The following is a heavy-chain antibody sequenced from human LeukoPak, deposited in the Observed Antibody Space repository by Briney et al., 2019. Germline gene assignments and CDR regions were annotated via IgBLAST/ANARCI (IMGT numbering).Heavy chain of an antibody. J-gene: IGHJ4*02. Sequence: SETLSLTCAVYGGSFSGYYWSWIRQPPGKGLEWIGEINHSGSTNYNPSLKSRVTISVDTSKNQCSLKLSSVTAADTAVYYCARGLSAIVHWGQGTLVTVSS. V-gene: IGHV4-34*01. CDR1: GGSFSGYY. CDR3: ARGLSAIVH. D-gene: IGHD2-21*02. CDR2: INHSGST.